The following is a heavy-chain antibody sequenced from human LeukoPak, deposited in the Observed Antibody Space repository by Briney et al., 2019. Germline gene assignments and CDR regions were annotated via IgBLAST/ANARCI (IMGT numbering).Heavy chain of an antibody. CDR1: GYTFTGYY. J-gene: IGHJ4*02. CDR3: AREEGSSLAYLDY. Sequence: ASAKVSCKASGYTFTGYYMHWVRQAPGQGLEWMGWINPNSGGTNYAQKFQGWVTMTRDTSISTAYMELSRLRSDDTAVYYCAREEGSSLAYLDYWGQGTLVTVSS. D-gene: IGHD6-13*01. V-gene: IGHV1-2*04. CDR2: INPNSGGT.